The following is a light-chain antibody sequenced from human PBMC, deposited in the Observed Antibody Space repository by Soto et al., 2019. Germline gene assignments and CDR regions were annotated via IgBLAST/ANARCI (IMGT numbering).Light chain of an antibody. V-gene: IGLV2-23*02. J-gene: IGLJ2*01. CDR3: CSYAGSSTFVV. Sequence: QSVLTQPASVSGSPGQSITISCTGTSSDVGSYNLVSWYQQHPGKAPKLMIYEVSKRRSGVSNRFSGSTSGNTASLTISGLQAEDEADYYGCSYAGSSTFVVFGGGAKLTVL. CDR1: SSDVGSYNL. CDR2: EVS.